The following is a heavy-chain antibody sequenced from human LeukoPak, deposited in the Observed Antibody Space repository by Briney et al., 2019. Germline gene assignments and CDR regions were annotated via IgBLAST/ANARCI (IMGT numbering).Heavy chain of an antibody. CDR1: GDSVSINSAA. J-gene: IGHJ4*02. D-gene: IGHD6-19*01. CDR2: TYQRSKWYN. CDR3: ARSPSPYSSGWYFDY. Sequence: SQTLSLTCAISGDSVSINSAAWNWIRQSPSRGLEWLGRTYQRSKWYNDYAVSVKSRITINPDISKNQFSLQLNSVTPEDTAVYYCARSPSPYSSGWYFDYWGKGTLVTVSS. V-gene: IGHV6-1*01.